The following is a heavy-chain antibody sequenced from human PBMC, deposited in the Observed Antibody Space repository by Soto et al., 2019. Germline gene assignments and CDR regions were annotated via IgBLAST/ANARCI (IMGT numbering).Heavy chain of an antibody. CDR3: AKAPSADYSNYWYFDL. CDR1: GFTFDDYA. J-gene: IGHJ2*01. V-gene: IGHV3-9*01. Sequence: ESGGGLVQPGRSLRLSCAASGFTFDDYAMHWVRQAPGKGLEWVSGISWNSGSIGYADSVKGRFTISRDNAKNSLYLQMSSLRAEDTALYYCAKAPSADYSNYWYFDLWGRGTLVTVSS. CDR2: ISWNSGSI. D-gene: IGHD4-4*01.